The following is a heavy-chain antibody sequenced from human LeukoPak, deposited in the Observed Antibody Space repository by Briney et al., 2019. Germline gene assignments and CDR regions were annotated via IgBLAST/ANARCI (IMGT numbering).Heavy chain of an antibody. CDR2: IHYSGST. CDR1: GGSVSSDY. CDR3: ARLGRKTTVVPPDFDC. V-gene: IGHV4-59*02. J-gene: IGHJ4*02. D-gene: IGHD4-23*01. Sequence: SETLSLTCTVSGGSVSSDYWSWVRHPPGKGLESIGYIHYSGSTNYNASLKSRLTMSVDMSKNQFSLKLTSVTAADTAVYYCARLGRKTTVVPPDFDCWGQGTLVTVSS.